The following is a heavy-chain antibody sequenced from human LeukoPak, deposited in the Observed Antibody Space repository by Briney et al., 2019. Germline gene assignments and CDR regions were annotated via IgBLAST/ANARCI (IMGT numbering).Heavy chain of an antibody. J-gene: IGHJ3*02. D-gene: IGHD3-22*01. Sequence: GGSLGLSCAASGFTFSVYAMSWVRQAPGKGLEWVSATSGSGGSTYYADSVKGRFTISRDNSKNTLYLQMNSLRAEDTAVYYCAKSSSGVNDAFDIWGQGTMVTVSS. CDR3: AKSSSGVNDAFDI. CDR1: GFTFSVYA. V-gene: IGHV3-23*01. CDR2: TSGSGGST.